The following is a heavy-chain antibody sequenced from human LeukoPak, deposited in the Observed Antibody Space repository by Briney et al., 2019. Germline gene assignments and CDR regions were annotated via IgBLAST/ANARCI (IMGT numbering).Heavy chain of an antibody. V-gene: IGHV3-23*01. CDR1: GFTFSSYA. Sequence: AGGSLRLSCAASGFTFSSYAMSWVRQAPGKGLEWVSAISGSGGSTYYADSVKGRFTISRDNSKNTLYLQMNSLRAEDTAVYYCAKDLLEWLLYSAFDIWGQGTMVTVSS. CDR2: ISGSGGST. CDR3: AKDLLEWLLYSAFDI. D-gene: IGHD3-3*01. J-gene: IGHJ3*02.